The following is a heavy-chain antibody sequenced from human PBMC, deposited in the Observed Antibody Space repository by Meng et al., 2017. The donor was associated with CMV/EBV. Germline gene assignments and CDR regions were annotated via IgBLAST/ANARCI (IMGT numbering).Heavy chain of an antibody. Sequence: ASVTVSCKASGYTFTSYDINWVRQATGQGLEWMGWMNPNSGNTGYAQKFQGRVTMTRNTSISTAYMELSSLRSEDTAVYYCAREGGGDSGWYGRASYYYYYYGMDVWGQGTTVTVSS. CDR2: MNPNSGNT. CDR1: GYTFTSYD. V-gene: IGHV1-8*01. D-gene: IGHD5-12*01. CDR3: AREGGGDSGWYGRASYYYYYYGMDV. J-gene: IGHJ6*02.